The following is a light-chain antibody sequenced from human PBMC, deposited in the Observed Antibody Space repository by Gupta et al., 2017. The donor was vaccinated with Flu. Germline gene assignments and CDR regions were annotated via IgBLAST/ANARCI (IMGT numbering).Light chain of an antibody. CDR1: SNDVGGYNR. Sequence: QSAPTQPRSVSGSPVQSATVSCTGTSNDVGGYNRVSWYEQRPGKAPKLILYDVTERPSGVPDRFAGSKSGNTASLTISGLQADDEADYYCSSHAGRVTWVFGTGTTVTVL. CDR3: SSHAGRVTWV. J-gene: IGLJ1*01. CDR2: DVT. V-gene: IGLV2-11*01.